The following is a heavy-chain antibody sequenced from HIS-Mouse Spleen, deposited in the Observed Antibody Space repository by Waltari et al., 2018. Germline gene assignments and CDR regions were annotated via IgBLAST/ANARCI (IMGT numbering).Heavy chain of an antibody. CDR3: ARDIAVAGKGYFQH. D-gene: IGHD6-19*01. Sequence: QLQLQESGPGLVKPSETLSLTCTVSGGSISSSSYYWGWIRQPPGKGLEWIGSIYYSGSTYSNPALKSRVTISVDTSKNQFSLKLSSVTAADTAVYYCARDIAVAGKGYFQHWGQGTLVTVSS. CDR1: GGSISSSSYY. V-gene: IGHV4-39*07. CDR2: IYYSGST. J-gene: IGHJ1*01.